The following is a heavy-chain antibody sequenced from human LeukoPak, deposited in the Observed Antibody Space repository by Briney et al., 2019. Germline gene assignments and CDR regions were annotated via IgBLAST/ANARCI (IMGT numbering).Heavy chain of an antibody. CDR2: INPSGGST. V-gene: IGHV1-46*01. CDR1: GYTFTSYY. D-gene: IGHD5-18*01. Sequence: ASVKVSCTASGYTFTSYYMHWVRQAPGQGLEWMGIINPSGGSTSYAQKFQGRVTMTRDMSTSTVYMELSSLRSEDTAVYYCARDSGFTAMGDHDAFDIWGQGTMVTVSS. J-gene: IGHJ3*02. CDR3: ARDSGFTAMGDHDAFDI.